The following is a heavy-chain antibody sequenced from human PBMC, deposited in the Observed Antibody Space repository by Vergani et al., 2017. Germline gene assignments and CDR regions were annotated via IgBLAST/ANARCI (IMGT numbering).Heavy chain of an antibody. V-gene: IGHV1-18*01. CDR3: ARDLRPWXGAAAVYYYYYMDV. D-gene: IGHD6-13*01. CDR1: GYTFTSYG. CDR2: ISAYNGNT. Sequence: QVQLVQSGAEVKKPGASVKVSCKASGYTFTSYGISWVRQAPGQGLEWMGWISAYNGNTNYAQKLQGRVTMTTDTSTSTAYMELRSLRSDDTAVYYCARDLRPWXGAAAVYYYYYMDVWGKGTTVTVSS. J-gene: IGHJ6*03.